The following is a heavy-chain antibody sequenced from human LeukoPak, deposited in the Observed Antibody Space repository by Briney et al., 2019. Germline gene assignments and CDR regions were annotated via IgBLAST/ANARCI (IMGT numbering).Heavy chain of an antibody. D-gene: IGHD3-9*01. CDR2: ISAYNGNT. Sequence: GASVKVSCKASGYTFTSYGISWVRQAPEQGLEWMGWISAYNGNTNYAQKLQGRVTMTTDTSTGTAYMELRSLRSDDTAVYYCARGGGYDILTGSTYNWFDPWGQGTLVTVSS. CDR3: ARGGGYDILTGSTYNWFDP. V-gene: IGHV1-18*01. J-gene: IGHJ5*02. CDR1: GYTFTSYG.